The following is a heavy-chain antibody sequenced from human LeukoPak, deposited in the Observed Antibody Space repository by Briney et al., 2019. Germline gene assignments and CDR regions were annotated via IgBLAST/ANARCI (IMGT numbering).Heavy chain of an antibody. CDR3: ARVDSSGYGLDN. CDR1: GFTFSSYS. CDR2: ISGSGSYI. V-gene: IGHV3-21*01. J-gene: IGHJ4*02. D-gene: IGHD3-22*01. Sequence: GGSLRLSCAASGFTFSSYSMNWVRQAPGKGLEWVSSISGSGSYIYYADSVKGRFTSSRDNAKNSLYLQMNSLRAEDTAVYYCARVDSSGYGLDNWGQGTLVTVSS.